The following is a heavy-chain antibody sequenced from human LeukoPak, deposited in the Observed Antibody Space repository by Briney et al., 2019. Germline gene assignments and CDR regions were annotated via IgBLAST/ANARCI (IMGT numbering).Heavy chain of an antibody. CDR2: ISGSGGST. J-gene: IGHJ4*02. D-gene: IGHD3-22*01. Sequence: GGSLRLSCGASGFTFSGYAMSWVRQAPGKGLEWVSGISGSGGSTYYTESVKGRFTISRDISNNTLYLQMNSLRAEDTAVYYCAKGGIYYYDISGYFFDYWGQGTLVTVSS. CDR1: GFTFSGYA. V-gene: IGHV3-23*01. CDR3: AKGGIYYYDISGYFFDY.